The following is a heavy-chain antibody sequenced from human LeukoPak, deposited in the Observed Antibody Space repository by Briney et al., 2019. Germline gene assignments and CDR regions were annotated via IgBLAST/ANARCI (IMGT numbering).Heavy chain of an antibody. CDR3: ARDEDYDSSGYFPFDI. CDR2: ISWNSGSI. J-gene: IGHJ3*02. D-gene: IGHD3-22*01. Sequence: HPGGSLRLSCAAYGFTFDDYAMHWVRQAPGKGLEWVSGISWNSGSIGYADSVKGRFTISRDNAKNTLYLQMNSLRAEDTAVYYCARDEDYDSSGYFPFDIWGQGTMVTISS. CDR1: GFTFDDYA. V-gene: IGHV3-9*01.